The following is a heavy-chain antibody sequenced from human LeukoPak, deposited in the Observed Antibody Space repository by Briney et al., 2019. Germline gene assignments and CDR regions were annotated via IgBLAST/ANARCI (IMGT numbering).Heavy chain of an antibody. CDR2: IKQDGSEK. V-gene: IGHV3-7*03. CDR1: GFTFSSYW. D-gene: IGHD3-10*01. Sequence: EGSLRLSCAASGFTFSSYWMSWVRQAPGKGLEWVANIKQDGSEKYYVDSVKGRFTISRDNAKNSLYLQMNSLRAEDTAVYYCARQGRITMVRGVPNFDYWGQGTLVTVSS. J-gene: IGHJ4*02. CDR3: ARQGRITMVRGVPNFDY.